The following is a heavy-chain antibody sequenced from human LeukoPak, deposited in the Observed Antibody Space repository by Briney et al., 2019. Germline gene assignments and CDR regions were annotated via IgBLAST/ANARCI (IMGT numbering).Heavy chain of an antibody. CDR1: GFTFSSYW. J-gene: IGHJ4*02. V-gene: IGHV3-23*01. CDR2: ISGSGDSA. Sequence: GGSLRLSCAASGFTFSSYWMRWVRQAPGKGLEWVSGISGSGDSAYYADSVKGRFTISRDNAKNTLYLQMNNLRAEDTAIYYCATDYYVSGSYYRLFYWGQGTLVTVSS. CDR3: ATDYYVSGSYYRLFY. D-gene: IGHD3-10*01.